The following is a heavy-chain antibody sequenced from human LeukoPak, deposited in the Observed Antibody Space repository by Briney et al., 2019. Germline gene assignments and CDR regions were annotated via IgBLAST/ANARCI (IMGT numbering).Heavy chain of an antibody. CDR2: ISGSGGST. CDR3: AKLHVLRYFDWFDPTPDAFDI. D-gene: IGHD3-9*01. J-gene: IGHJ3*02. CDR1: GFTFSSYA. V-gene: IGHV3-23*01. Sequence: GGSLRLSCAASGFTFSSYAISWVRQAPGKGLEWVSAISGSGGSTYYAHSVKGRFTISRDNSKNTLYLQMNSLRAEDTAVYYCAKLHVLRYFDWFDPTPDAFDIWGQGTMVTVSS.